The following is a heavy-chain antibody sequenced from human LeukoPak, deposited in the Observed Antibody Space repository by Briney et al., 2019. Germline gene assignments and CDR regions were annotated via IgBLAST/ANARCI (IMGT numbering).Heavy chain of an antibody. CDR3: AKATYCYDNSGYYSYYYGMDV. D-gene: IGHD3-22*01. J-gene: IGHJ6*02. V-gene: IGHV3-30-3*01. CDR1: GFTFSSYA. CDR2: ISHDGSNN. Sequence: PGRSLRLSCAASGFTFSSYAMHWVRQAPGKGLEWVAAISHDGSNNYYADSVKGRFTISRDNSKNTLYLQMNSLRAEDTAVYYCAKATYCYDNSGYYSYYYGMDVWGQGTTVTVSS.